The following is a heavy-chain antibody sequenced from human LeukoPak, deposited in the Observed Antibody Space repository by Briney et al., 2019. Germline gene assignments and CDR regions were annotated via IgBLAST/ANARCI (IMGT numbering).Heavy chain of an antibody. Sequence: GGSLRLSCAASEFTLSNYWMSWVRQAPGKGLEWVANIEKEKDGSKKYYVESVKGRFTISRDNAKNSLYLQLNSLRDEDTAVYYCARDARSGSQYDYFDYWGQGTLVTVPS. J-gene: IGHJ4*02. CDR1: EFTLSNYW. V-gene: IGHV3-7*01. CDR3: ARDARSGSQYDYFDY. D-gene: IGHD1-26*01. CDR2: IEKEKDGSKK.